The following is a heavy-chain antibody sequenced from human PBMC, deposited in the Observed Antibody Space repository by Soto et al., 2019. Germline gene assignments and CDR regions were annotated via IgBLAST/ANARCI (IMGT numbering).Heavy chain of an antibody. J-gene: IGHJ6*02. CDR2: ISYDGSNK. V-gene: IGHV3-30-3*01. Sequence: GSLRLSCAASGFTFSSYAMHWVRQAPGKGLEWVAVISYDGSNKYYADSVKGRFTISRDNSKNTLYLQMNSLRAEDTAVYYCARDREGEWFGELSPYYYGMDVWGQGTTVTVSS. CDR1: GFTFSSYA. CDR3: ARDREGEWFGELSPYYYGMDV. D-gene: IGHD3-10*01.